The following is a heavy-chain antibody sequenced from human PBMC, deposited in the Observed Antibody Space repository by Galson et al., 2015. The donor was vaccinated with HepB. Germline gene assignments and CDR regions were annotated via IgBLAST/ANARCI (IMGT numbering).Heavy chain of an antibody. J-gene: IGHJ5*02. Sequence: GLAWIGYIYYSGSTYYNPSLKSRVTISVDTSKNQFSLKLSSVTAADTAVYYCARTLELLSWFDPWGQGTLVTVSS. CDR2: IYYSGST. D-gene: IGHD1-7*01. CDR3: ARTLELLSWFDP. V-gene: IGHV4-31*02.